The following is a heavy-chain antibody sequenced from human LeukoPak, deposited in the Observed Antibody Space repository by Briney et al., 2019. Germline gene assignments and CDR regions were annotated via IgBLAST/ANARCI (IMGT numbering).Heavy chain of an antibody. D-gene: IGHD3-9*01. CDR2: INPSSGGT. V-gene: IGHV1-2*02. CDR1: GYTFTGYY. CDR3: AREDILTGHGY. Sequence: ASVKVSCKASGYTFTGYYMHWVRQAPGQGLEWMGWINPSSGGTNYAQKFQGRVTMTRDTSISTAYMELSRLRSDDTAVYYCAREDILTGHGYWGQGTLVTVSS. J-gene: IGHJ4*02.